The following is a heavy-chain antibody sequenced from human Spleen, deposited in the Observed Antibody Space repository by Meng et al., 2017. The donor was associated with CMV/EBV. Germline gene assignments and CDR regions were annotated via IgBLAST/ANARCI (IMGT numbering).Heavy chain of an antibody. CDR1: SYA. J-gene: IGHJ5*02. Sequence: SYAISWVRQAPGQGLEWMGGIIPIFGTANYAQKFQGRVTITTDESTSTAYMELSSLRSEDTAVYYCARLKNGGYSGYDLSYNWFDPWGQGTLVTVSS. CDR2: IIPIFGTA. V-gene: IGHV1-69*05. D-gene: IGHD5-12*01. CDR3: ARLKNGGYSGYDLSYNWFDP.